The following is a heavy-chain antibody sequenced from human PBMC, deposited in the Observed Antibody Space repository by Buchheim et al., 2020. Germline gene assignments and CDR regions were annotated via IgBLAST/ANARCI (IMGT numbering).Heavy chain of an antibody. J-gene: IGHJ4*02. V-gene: IGHV4-30-2*01. CDR3: ARGGWTNGYS. CDR2: IYHSGNT. CDR1: GDSISRDQYS. D-gene: IGHD5-24*01. Sequence: QLHLQESGSGLVKPSQTLSLTCTVSGDSISRDQYSWGWIRQPPGKGLEWIGYIYHSGNTYYNSSLRSRVAISVDSSRNQVSLNLTSVTAADTAVYYCARGGWTNGYSWGQGIL.